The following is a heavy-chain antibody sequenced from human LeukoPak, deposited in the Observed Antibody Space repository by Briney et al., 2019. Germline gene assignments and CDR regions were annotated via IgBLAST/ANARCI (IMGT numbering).Heavy chain of an antibody. CDR2: IYSTGST. D-gene: IGHD3-22*01. CDR3: ARPYYYDSRIDP. J-gene: IGHJ5*02. Sequence: SETLSLTCTVSGGSISSYYWSWIRQPAGKGLEWIGRIYSTGSTNYNPSLKSRVTMSVDTSKNQFSLRLRSVTAADMAVYYCARPYYYDSRIDPWGQGILVTVSS. V-gene: IGHV4-4*07. CDR1: GGSISSYY.